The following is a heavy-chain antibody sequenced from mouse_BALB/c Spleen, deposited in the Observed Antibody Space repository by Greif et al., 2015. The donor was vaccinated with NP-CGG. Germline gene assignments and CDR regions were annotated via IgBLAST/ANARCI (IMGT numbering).Heavy chain of an antibody. V-gene: IGHV2-9*02. CDR3: AREGGSTTAAWFAY. Sequence: VHLVESGPGLVAPSQSLSITCTVSGFSLTSYGVHWVRQPPGKGLEWLGVIWAGGSTNYNSALMSRLSISKDNSKSQVFLKMNSLQTDDTAMYYCAREGGSTTAAWFAYWGQGTLVTVSA. CDR1: GFSLTSYG. D-gene: IGHD1-2*01. CDR2: IWAGGST. J-gene: IGHJ3*01.